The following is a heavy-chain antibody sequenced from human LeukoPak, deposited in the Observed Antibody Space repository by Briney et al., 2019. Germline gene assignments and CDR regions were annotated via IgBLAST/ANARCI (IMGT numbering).Heavy chain of an antibody. V-gene: IGHV1-18*01. CDR3: ARRSGPNYYYYGMDV. J-gene: IGHJ6*02. CDR1: GYTFTSYG. Sequence: GASVKVSCKASGYTFTSYGISWVRQAPGQGLEWMGWISAYNGNTNCAQKLQGRVTMTTDTPTSTAYMELRSLRSDDTAVYYCARRSGPNYYYYGMDVWGQGTTVTVSS. CDR2: ISAYNGNT.